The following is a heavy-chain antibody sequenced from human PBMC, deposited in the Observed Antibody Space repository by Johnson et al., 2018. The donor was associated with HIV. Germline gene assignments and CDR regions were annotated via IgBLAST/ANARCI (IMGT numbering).Heavy chain of an antibody. J-gene: IGHJ3*02. CDR1: GFTFSRYA. CDR2: ISYHGSNK. D-gene: IGHD1-26*01. V-gene: IGHV3-30-3*01. CDR3: ARDWDAYGAFDI. Sequence: QVQLVESGGGVVQPGRSLRLSCAPSGFTFSRYAMHWFRQAPGKGLEWVAVISYHGSNKYYADSVKGRFTITRDNSKNTLYLQLNTLRAADTAVYYCARDWDAYGAFDIWGQGTMVTVSS.